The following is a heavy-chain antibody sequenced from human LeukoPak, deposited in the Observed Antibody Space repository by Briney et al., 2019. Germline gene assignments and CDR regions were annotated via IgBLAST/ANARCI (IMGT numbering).Heavy chain of an antibody. CDR3: VRLSSAVAGTYYYWYLAV. Sequence: PSLTLSLTCTISGGAINNYYWSWVRQPPGQGLDSIGYFHYSGSTNYNPSLKSRATISVDRSKNQFSLKVTSVTAADTAVYYCVRLSSAVAGTYYYWYLAVWGKGTTVTVSS. CDR1: GGAINNYY. J-gene: IGHJ6*03. D-gene: IGHD6-19*01. V-gene: IGHV4-59*08. CDR2: FHYSGST.